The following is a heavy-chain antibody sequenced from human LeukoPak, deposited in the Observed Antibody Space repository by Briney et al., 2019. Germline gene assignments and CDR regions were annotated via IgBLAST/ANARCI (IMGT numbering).Heavy chain of an antibody. CDR3: ARVGHDFYGSGSSAVHL. D-gene: IGHD3-10*01. CDR2: SSYTGKT. V-gene: IGHV4-59*05. J-gene: IGHJ3*01. CDR1: GGSFSGYY. Sequence: SETLSLTCAVYGGSFSGYYWSWIRQPPGKGLEWIGSSSYTGKTYYNPSLLSRVSISVDTVNNQFSLKVTSVSAGDTAVYYCARVGHDFYGSGSSAVHLWGQGTRVTVSP.